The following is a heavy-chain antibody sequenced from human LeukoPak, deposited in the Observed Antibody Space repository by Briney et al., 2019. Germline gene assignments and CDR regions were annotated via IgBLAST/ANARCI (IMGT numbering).Heavy chain of an antibody. CDR1: GGSISSGSYY. D-gene: IGHD1-1*01. CDR2: IYTSGST. V-gene: IGHV4-61*02. CDR3: ARTPTNWNPDY. J-gene: IGHJ4*02. Sequence: SQTLSLTCTVSGGSISSGSYYWSWIRQPAGKGLEWIGRIYTSGSTNYNPSPKSRVTISVDTSKNQFSLKLSSVTAADTAVYYCARTPTNWNPDYWGQGTLVTVSS.